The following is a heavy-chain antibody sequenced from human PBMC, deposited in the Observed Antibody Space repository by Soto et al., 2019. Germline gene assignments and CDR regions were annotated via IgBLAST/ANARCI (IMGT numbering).Heavy chain of an antibody. D-gene: IGHD3-22*01. CDR1: GFTFSDYY. J-gene: IGHJ6*02. CDR2: ISSSGSTI. V-gene: IGHV3-11*01. CDR3: ARDVIEAYYYYGMDV. Sequence: PGGSLSLSCAASGFTFSDYYMSWIRQAPGKGLEWVSYISSSGSTIYYADSVKGRFTISRDNAKNSLYLQMNSLRAEDTAVYYCARDVIEAYYYYGMDVWGQGTTVTVSS.